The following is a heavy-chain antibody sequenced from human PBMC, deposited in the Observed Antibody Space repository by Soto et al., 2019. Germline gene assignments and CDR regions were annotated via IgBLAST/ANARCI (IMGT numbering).Heavy chain of an antibody. Sequence: QVPLVQSGAEVKKPGASVKVSCQASGYTFTNYAISWVRQAPGQGLEWMGWISASTRNTDQAQNFQGRVTMTLDTSTNTANMELRSLRSDDTAVYYCARCYCSVGSCYACWHFDLWGRGTLVTVSS. CDR1: GYTFTNYA. CDR2: ISASTRNT. D-gene: IGHD2-15*01. CDR3: ARCYCSVGSCYACWHFDL. V-gene: IGHV1-18*01. J-gene: IGHJ2*01.